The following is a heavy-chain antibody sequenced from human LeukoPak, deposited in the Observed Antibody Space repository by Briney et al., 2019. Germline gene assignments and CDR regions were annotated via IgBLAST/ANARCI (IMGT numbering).Heavy chain of an antibody. V-gene: IGHV3-7*01. CDR2: VKEDGSEK. D-gene: IGHD6-13*01. CDR1: GFTFTSYW. Sequence: GGSLGLSCAASGFTFTSYWMTWVRQAPGKGLEWVASVKEDGSEKRYVDSVKGRFTISRDNSKNSLSLQMDSLRAEDTAVYYCARETAAANWGQGTLVTVSS. CDR3: ARETAAAN. J-gene: IGHJ4*02.